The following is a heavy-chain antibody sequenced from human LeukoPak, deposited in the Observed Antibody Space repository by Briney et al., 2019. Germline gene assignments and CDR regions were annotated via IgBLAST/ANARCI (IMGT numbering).Heavy chain of an antibody. Sequence: PGGSLRLSCAASGFGFDDYGMHWVRQRPGKGLEWVADITWNGVGVIYADSVKGRFTISRDNTKNSLSLQMNGLTAEDTALYYCGRGPGVNLYYYMGVWGTGTSVTVSS. J-gene: IGHJ6*03. D-gene: IGHD5-24*01. V-gene: IGHV3-9*01. CDR3: GRGPGVNLYYYMGV. CDR1: GFGFDDYG. CDR2: ITWNGVGV.